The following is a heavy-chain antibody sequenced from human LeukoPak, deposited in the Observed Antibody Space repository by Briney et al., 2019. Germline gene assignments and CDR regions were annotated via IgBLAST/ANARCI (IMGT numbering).Heavy chain of an antibody. V-gene: IGHV1-46*01. Sequence: ASVKVSCKASGYTFTTYYMHWVRQAPGQGLEWMGIINPSGGSTSYAQKFQGRVTMTRDTSTSTVYMELSSLRSEDTAVYYCGRATVQWNIAAASDPWGQGNLVTVSS. CDR2: INPSGGST. CDR3: GRATVQWNIAAASDP. CDR1: GYTFTTYY. D-gene: IGHD6-13*01. J-gene: IGHJ5*02.